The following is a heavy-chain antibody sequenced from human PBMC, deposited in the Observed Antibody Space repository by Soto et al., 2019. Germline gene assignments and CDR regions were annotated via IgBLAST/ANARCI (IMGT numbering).Heavy chain of an antibody. V-gene: IGHV4-30-4*01. J-gene: IGHJ5*02. CDR1: GGSISSGDYY. CDR2: IYYSGST. D-gene: IGHD2-2*01. CDR3: ARAHYANNWFDP. Sequence: SETLSLTCTVSGGSISSGDYYWSWIRQPPGKGLEWIGYIYYSGSTYYNPSLKSRVVISVDTSKNQFSLKLSSVTAADTAVYYCARAHYANNWFDPWGRGTLVTSPQ.